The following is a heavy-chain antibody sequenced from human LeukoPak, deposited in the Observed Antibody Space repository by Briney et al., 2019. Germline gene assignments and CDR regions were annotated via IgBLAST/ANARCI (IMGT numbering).Heavy chain of an antibody. CDR2: IHYSGST. Sequence: KPSETLSLTCTVSGGSISSYYWGWIRQPPGKGLEWIGYIHYSGSTNYNPSLKSRVTISVDTSKNQFSLRLISVTAADTAVYYCARRSTSGSYWDYFDYWGQGTLVTVSS. J-gene: IGHJ4*02. CDR3: ARRSTSGSYWDYFDY. D-gene: IGHD1-26*01. V-gene: IGHV4-59*08. CDR1: GGSISSYY.